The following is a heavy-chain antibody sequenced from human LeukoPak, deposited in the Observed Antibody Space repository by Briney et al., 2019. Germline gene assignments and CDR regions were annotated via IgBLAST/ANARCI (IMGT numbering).Heavy chain of an antibody. CDR2: INPSGGST. CDR3: ARDRHYYDSSGYYREYYFDY. CDR1: GYTLTSYY. Sequence: ASVKVSCKASGYTLTSYYMHWVRQAPGQGLEWMGIINPSGGSTSYAQKFQGRVTMTRDTSTSTVYMELSSLRSEDTAVYYCARDRHYYDSSGYYREYYFDYWGQGTLVTVSS. D-gene: IGHD3-22*01. J-gene: IGHJ4*02. V-gene: IGHV1-46*01.